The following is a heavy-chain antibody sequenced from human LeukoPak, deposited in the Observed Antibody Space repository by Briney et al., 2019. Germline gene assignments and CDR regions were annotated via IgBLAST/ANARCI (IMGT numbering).Heavy chain of an antibody. CDR2: IYYSGST. CDR3: ARGDGYTEDY. J-gene: IGHJ4*02. V-gene: IGHV4-30-4*01. D-gene: IGHD5-24*01. Sequence: SETLSLTCTVSGGSMSSGDYYWSWIRQPPGKGLEWIGYIYYSGSTYYNPSLKSRVTISVDMSKNQFSLNLSSVTAADTAVYYCARGDGYTEDYWGQGTLVTVSS. CDR1: GGSMSSGDYY.